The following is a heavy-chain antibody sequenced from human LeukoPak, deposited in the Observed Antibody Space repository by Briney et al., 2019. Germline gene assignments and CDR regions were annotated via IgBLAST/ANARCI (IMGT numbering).Heavy chain of an antibody. CDR3: ARVWWDSSYWYFDH. Sequence: GGSLRLSCAASGFTFSSYEMSWVRQAPGKGLEWVANIKQDGSEKYYVDSVKGRFTISRDNAKNSLYLQVSSLRDEDTAVYYCARVWWDSSYWYFDHWGRGTLVTVSS. CDR1: GFTFSSYE. CDR2: IKQDGSEK. D-gene: IGHD1-26*01. J-gene: IGHJ2*01. V-gene: IGHV3-7*05.